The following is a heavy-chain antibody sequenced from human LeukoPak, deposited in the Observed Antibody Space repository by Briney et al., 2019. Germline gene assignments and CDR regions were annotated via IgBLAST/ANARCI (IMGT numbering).Heavy chain of an antibody. Sequence: TGGSLTLSCAASGFTFSSYAMHWVRQAPGQGLMGVTVISYDGSNKYYADYVKGRFTISRDNSKNKLYLQMNSLRAEDTAVYYCARDILTGSDAFDIWGQGTMVTVSS. CDR2: ISYDGSNK. D-gene: IGHD3-9*01. CDR3: ARDILTGSDAFDI. J-gene: IGHJ3*02. CDR1: GFTFSSYA. V-gene: IGHV3-30*04.